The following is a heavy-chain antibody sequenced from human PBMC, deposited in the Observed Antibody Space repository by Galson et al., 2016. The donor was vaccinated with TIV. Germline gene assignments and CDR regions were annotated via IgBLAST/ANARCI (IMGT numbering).Heavy chain of an antibody. Sequence: SVKVSCKASGYTLTTYDINWLRQTSGQGLEWMGWLNPKSGDTAFAQKFQGRVFVTRDTSINTAYMELRSLTSEDTAVYYCARGSTGLNHRGSGWFAPWGQGTLVTVSS. CDR1: GYTLTTYD. CDR3: ARGSTGLNHRGSGWFAP. D-gene: IGHD3-10*01. V-gene: IGHV1-8*02. CDR2: LNPKSGDT. J-gene: IGHJ5*02.